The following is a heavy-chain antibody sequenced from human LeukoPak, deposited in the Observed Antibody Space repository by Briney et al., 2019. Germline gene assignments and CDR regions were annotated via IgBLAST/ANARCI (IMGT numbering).Heavy chain of an antibody. CDR3: ARVLKGPATFDY. J-gene: IGHJ4*02. V-gene: IGHV3-11*01. CDR2: ISSSGSTI. Sequence: GGSLRLSRAASGFTFSVYYMSWIRQAPWKGLEWVSYISSSGSTIYYADSVKGRFTMSRDNAKNSLYLQMNSLRAEDTAVYYCARVLKGPATFDYWGQGTLVTVSS. CDR1: GFTFSVYY.